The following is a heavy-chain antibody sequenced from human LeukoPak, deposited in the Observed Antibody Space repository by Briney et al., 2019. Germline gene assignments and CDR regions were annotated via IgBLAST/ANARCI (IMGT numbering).Heavy chain of an antibody. J-gene: IGHJ6*03. CDR2: ISYDGSNK. D-gene: IGHD1-1*01. V-gene: IGHV3-30-3*01. Sequence: PGGSLRLSCAASGFTFSSYAMHWVRQAPGKGLEWVAVISYDGSNKYYADSVKGRFTISRDNSKNTLYLQMNSLRAEDTAVYYCARERDPGRSYYYYMDVWGKGTTVTVSS. CDR1: GFTFSSYA. CDR3: ARERDPGRSYYYYMDV.